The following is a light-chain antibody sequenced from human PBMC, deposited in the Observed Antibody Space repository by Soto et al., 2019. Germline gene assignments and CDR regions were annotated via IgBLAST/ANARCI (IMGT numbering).Light chain of an antibody. CDR3: SSYAGSSTLV. Sequence: QSVLTQPPSVSGPPGQSVSISCTGTSSDVGSYNRVSWYQQSPGTAPKLMIYEVSNRPSGVPDRFSGSKSGNTASLTISGLQADDDADYYCSSYAGSSTLVFGGGTKLTVL. CDR2: EVS. V-gene: IGLV2-18*02. J-gene: IGLJ2*01. CDR1: SSDVGSYNR.